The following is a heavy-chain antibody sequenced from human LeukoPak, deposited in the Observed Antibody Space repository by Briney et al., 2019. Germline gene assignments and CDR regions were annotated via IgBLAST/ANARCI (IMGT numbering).Heavy chain of an antibody. V-gene: IGHV3-30*03. CDR2: ISYDGSSK. CDR3: ARDQGVVVHGKYHYYGMDV. Sequence: GGSLRVSCAASGFTFNTFNMNWVRQAPGKGLEWVAAISYDGSSKYYADSVKGRFTISRDNSKNTLYLQMNSLRAEDTAVYYCARDQGVVVHGKYHYYGMDVWDQGTTVTVSS. D-gene: IGHD3-22*01. CDR1: GFTFNTFN. J-gene: IGHJ6*02.